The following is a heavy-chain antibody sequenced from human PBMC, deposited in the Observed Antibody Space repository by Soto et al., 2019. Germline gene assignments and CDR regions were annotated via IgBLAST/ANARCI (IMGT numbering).Heavy chain of an antibody. CDR2: MNPNSGNT. Sequence: ASVKVSCKASGYTFTSYDINWVRQATGQGPEWMGWMNPNSGNTGYAQKFQGRVTMTRNTSISTAYMELSSLRSEDTAVYYCARGPPGGDACSSTSCYYYYGMDVWGQGTTVTVSS. V-gene: IGHV1-8*01. CDR1: GYTFTSYD. J-gene: IGHJ6*02. D-gene: IGHD2-2*01. CDR3: ARGPPGGDACSSTSCYYYYGMDV.